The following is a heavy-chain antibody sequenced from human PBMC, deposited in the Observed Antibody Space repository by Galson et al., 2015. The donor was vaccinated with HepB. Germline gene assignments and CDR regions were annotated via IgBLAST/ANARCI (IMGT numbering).Heavy chain of an antibody. CDR3: ARDRGDSEWELLSPWYFDL. J-gene: IGHJ2*01. V-gene: IGHV3-21*01. D-gene: IGHD1-26*01. CDR2: ISSSSSYI. CDR1: GFTFSSYS. Sequence: SLRLSCAASGFTFSSYSMNWVRQAPEKGLEWVSSISSSSSYIYYADSVKGRFTISRDNAKNSLYLQMNSLRAEDTAVYYCARDRGDSEWELLSPWYFDLWGRGTLVTVSS.